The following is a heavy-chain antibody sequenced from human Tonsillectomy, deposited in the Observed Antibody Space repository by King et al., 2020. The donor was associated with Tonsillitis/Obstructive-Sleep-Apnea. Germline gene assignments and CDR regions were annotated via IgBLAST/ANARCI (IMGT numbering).Heavy chain of an antibody. V-gene: IGHV3-30*04. D-gene: IGHD3-10*01. CDR1: GFTFSSYA. CDR3: AGGPPDPSADHGSGNDWCMDV. Sequence: VQLVESGGGVVQPGRSLRLSCAASGFTFSSYAMHWVRQAPGKGLEWVAVISYDGSNKYYADSVKGRFTISRDNSKNTLYLQMNSLRAEDTAVYYCAGGPPDPSADHGSGNDWCMDVWGQGTTVTVSS. CDR2: ISYDGSNK. J-gene: IGHJ6*02.